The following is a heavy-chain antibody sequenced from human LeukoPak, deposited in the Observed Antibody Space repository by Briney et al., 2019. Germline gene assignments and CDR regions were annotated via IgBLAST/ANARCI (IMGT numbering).Heavy chain of an antibody. V-gene: IGHV3-66*01. Sequence: PGGSLRLSCAASGFTVSSNYMSWVRQTPGQGRREGVPVIYTDGRTFYTGSVTGRFTISRDNSKNTLYLQMNSLRAEDTAVYYCARGQIYGTGSYFFDHWGQGTLVTVSS. D-gene: IGHD3-10*01. CDR2: IYTDGRT. CDR1: GFTVSSNY. CDR3: ARGQIYGTGSYFFDH. J-gene: IGHJ4*02.